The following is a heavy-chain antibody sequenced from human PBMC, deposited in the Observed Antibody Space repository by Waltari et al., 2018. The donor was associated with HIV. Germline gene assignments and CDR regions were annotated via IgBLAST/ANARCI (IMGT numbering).Heavy chain of an antibody. CDR3: ARGGAIYYYYYYGMDV. CDR2: INHSGST. CDR1: GGSFSGYY. V-gene: IGHV4-34*01. J-gene: IGHJ6*02. Sequence: QVQLQQWGAGLLKPSETLSLTCAVYGGSFSGYYWSWIRQPPGKGLEWIGEINHSGSTNYNPSLKSRVTISVDTSKNQFSLKLSSVTAADTAVYYCARGGAIYYYYYYGMDVWGQGTTVTVSS.